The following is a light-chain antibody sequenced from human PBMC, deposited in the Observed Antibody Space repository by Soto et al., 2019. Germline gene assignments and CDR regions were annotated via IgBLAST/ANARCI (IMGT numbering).Light chain of an antibody. Sequence: EVVMTQSPATLSVSPGERATLSCRASQSVSSNLAWYQQKPGQAPRLLIYGASTSAAGIPARFSGSGSGTDFTLTITSLKSEDFGVDYCHQHNNWWTVGQGTKVEIK. V-gene: IGKV3-15*01. J-gene: IGKJ1*01. CDR3: HQHNNWWT. CDR1: QSVSSN. CDR2: GAS.